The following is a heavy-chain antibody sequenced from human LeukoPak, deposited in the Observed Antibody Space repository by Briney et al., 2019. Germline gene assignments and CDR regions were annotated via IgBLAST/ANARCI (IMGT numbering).Heavy chain of an antibody. V-gene: IGHV4-39*01. CDR2: IYYSGST. CDR3: ARHQGSAFGGLNNWFDP. J-gene: IGHJ5*02. D-gene: IGHD3-16*01. Sequence: KSSETLSLTCTVPGGSISSSSYYWGWIRQPPGKGLEWIGSIYYSGSTYYNPSLKSRVTISVDTSKNQFSLKLSSVTAADTAVYYCARHQGSAFGGLNNWFDPWGQGTLVTVSS. CDR1: GGSISSSSYY.